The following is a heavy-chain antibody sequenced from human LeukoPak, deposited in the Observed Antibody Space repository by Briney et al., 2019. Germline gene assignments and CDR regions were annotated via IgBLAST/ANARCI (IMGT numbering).Heavy chain of an antibody. Sequence: ASVRVSCKASGYTFTGYYMHWVRQAPGQGLEWMGWINPNSGGTNYAQKFQGRVTMTRDTSISTAYMELSRLRSDDTAVYYCASASSGCYPHYYYMDVWGKGTTVTVSS. CDR1: GYTFTGYY. CDR2: INPNSGGT. V-gene: IGHV1-2*02. J-gene: IGHJ6*03. D-gene: IGHD6-19*01. CDR3: ASASSGCYPHYYYMDV.